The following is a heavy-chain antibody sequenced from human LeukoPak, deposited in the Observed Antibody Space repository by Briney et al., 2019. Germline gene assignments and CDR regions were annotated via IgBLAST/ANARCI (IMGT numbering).Heavy chain of an antibody. CDR2: IKSKTDGGTT. V-gene: IGHV3-15*01. D-gene: IGHD5-12*01. Sequence: GGSLRLSCAASGFTFSNAWMSWVRQAPGKGLEWVGRIKSKTDGGTTDYAAPVKGRFTISRDDSKNTLYLQMNSLKTEDTAVYYCTTDRGDSGYETQNDYWGQGTLVTVSS. CDR1: GFTFSNAW. J-gene: IGHJ4*02. CDR3: TTDRGDSGYETQNDY.